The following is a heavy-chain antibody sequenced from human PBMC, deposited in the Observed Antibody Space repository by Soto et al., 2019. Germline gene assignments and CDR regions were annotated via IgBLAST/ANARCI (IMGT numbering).Heavy chain of an antibody. CDR2: ITGSGTTT. CDR3: ARDLNWAFDH. J-gene: IGHJ5*02. D-gene: IGHD1-1*01. Sequence: LRLSCAASGFPFSSNSVNWVRQAPGKGLEWVSYITGSGTTTRYADSVKGRFTLSRDNAKNSLFLDMNSLTDEDTAVYYCARDLNWAFDHWGRGTLVTVSS. V-gene: IGHV3-48*02. CDR1: GFPFSSNS.